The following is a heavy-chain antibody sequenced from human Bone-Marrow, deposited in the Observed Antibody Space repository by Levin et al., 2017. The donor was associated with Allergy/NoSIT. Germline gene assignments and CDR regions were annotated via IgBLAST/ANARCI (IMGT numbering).Heavy chain of an antibody. J-gene: IGHJ4*02. CDR2: FNPEDGET. CDR1: GYTLTELS. CDR3: ATGRTYNANYRYY. V-gene: IGHV1-24*01. Sequence: GESLKISCKVSGYTLTELSMHWVRQAPGKGLEWMGGFNPEDGETIFAQKFQGRVTVTEDTSTDTAYMELSSLRSEDTAVYYCATGRTYNANYRYYWGQGTLVTVSS. D-gene: IGHD1-7*01.